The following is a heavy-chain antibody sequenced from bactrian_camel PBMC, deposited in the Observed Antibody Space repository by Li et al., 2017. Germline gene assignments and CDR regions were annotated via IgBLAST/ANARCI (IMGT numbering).Heavy chain of an antibody. D-gene: IGHD4*01. J-gene: IGHJ4*01. Sequence: VQLVESGGGSVQAGGSLTLSCGFSGYAASTYCMGWFRRAPGKEREGVATVDTVGNTRYADSVKGRFTISLDNAKNTQYLQMNSLKPEDTAMYFCAAECNVNAPLAIPVSDWGQGTQVTVS. CDR1: GYAASTYC. CDR2: VDTVGNT. V-gene: IGHV3S55*01. CDR3: AAECNVNAPLAIPVSD.